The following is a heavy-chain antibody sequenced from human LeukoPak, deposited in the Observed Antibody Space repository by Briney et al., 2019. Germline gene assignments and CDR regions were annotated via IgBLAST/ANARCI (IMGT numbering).Heavy chain of an antibody. CDR1: GYTFTGYY. CDR3: ARDRLVIKYYFDY. Sequence: VASVKVSCKASGYTFTGYYMHWVRQAPGQGLEWMGWINPNSGGTNYAQKFQGRVTMTRDTSISTAYMELSRLRSDDTAVYYCARDRLVIKYYFDYWGQGTLVTVSS. J-gene: IGHJ4*02. CDR2: INPNSGGT. D-gene: IGHD3-9*01. V-gene: IGHV1-2*02.